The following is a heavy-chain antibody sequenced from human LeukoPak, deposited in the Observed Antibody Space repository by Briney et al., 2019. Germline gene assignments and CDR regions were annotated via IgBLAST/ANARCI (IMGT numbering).Heavy chain of an antibody. Sequence: SENLSLTCTVSGGSISSGGYYWSWIRQHPGKGLKWIGYIYYSGSTYYNPSLKSRVTISVDTSKNQFSLKLSSVTAADTAVYYCASPSTVTTRKSWFDPWGQGTLVTVSS. CDR2: IYYSGST. CDR3: ASPSTVTTRKSWFDP. D-gene: IGHD4-17*01. J-gene: IGHJ5*02. CDR1: GGSISSGGYY. V-gene: IGHV4-31*03.